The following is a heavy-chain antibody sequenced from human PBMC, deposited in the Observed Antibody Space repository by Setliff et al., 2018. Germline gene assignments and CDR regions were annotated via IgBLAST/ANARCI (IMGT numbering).Heavy chain of an antibody. CDR1: GDSITSGSDY. D-gene: IGHD1-20*01. J-gene: IGHJ5*02. Sequence: SETLSLTCTVSGDSITSGSDYWNWIRQPAGKGLEWIGRIFPTGTTNYNPDLKSRVTMSVDTSKKRFSLMLRSVTAADTAIYYCARYNSSAACFDLWGPGTLVTVSS. V-gene: IGHV4-61*02. CDR2: IFPTGTT. CDR3: ARYNSSAACFDL.